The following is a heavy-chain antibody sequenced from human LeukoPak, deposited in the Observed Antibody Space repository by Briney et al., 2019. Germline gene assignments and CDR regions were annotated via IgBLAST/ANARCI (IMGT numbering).Heavy chain of an antibody. Sequence: SVKVSCKASGYTFTYRYLHWVRQAPGQALEWMGWITPFNGNTNYAQKFQDRVTITRDRSMSTAYMELSSLRSEDTAMYYCAGYSKPGPDNAFDIWGQGTMVTVSS. J-gene: IGHJ3*02. V-gene: IGHV1-45*02. CDR3: AGYSKPGPDNAFDI. CDR1: GYTFTYRY. CDR2: ITPFNGNT.